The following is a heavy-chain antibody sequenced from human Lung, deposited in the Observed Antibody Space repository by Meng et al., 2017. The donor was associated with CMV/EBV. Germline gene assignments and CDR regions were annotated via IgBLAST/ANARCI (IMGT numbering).Heavy chain of an antibody. CDR3: AKDRATPEDYNFDY. Sequence: GESLKISCAASGFTFSSYGMHWVRQAPGKGLEWVAVIWYDGSNKYYADSVKGRFTISRDNSKNTLYLQMNSLRAEDTAVYYCAKDRATPEDYNFDYWGQGTLVTVSS. J-gene: IGHJ4*02. CDR1: GFTFSSYG. D-gene: IGHD4-11*01. V-gene: IGHV3-33*06. CDR2: IWYDGSNK.